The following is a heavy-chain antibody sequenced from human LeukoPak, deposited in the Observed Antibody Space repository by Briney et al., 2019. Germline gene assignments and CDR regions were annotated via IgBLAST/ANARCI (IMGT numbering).Heavy chain of an antibody. J-gene: IGHJ4*02. CDR2: ISGSGGST. D-gene: IGHD1-26*01. V-gene: IGHV3-23*01. Sequence: PGGSLRLSCAASGFTFSSYAMSWVRQAPGKGLEWVSAISGSGGSTYYADSVKGRFTISRDNSKNSLYLQMNSLRAEDTAVYYCARDDARWEVPFDYWGQGSLVTVSS. CDR3: ARDDARWEVPFDY. CDR1: GFTFSSYA.